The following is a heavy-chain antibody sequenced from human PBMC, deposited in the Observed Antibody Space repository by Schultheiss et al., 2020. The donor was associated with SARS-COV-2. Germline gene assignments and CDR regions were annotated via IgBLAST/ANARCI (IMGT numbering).Heavy chain of an antibody. CDR2: IRSKANSYAT. V-gene: IGHV3-73*01. Sequence: GGSLRLSCAASGFTFSGSAMHWVRQASGKGLEWVGRIRSKANSYATAYAASVKGRFTISRDDSKNTAYLQMNSLKTEDTAVYYCTPCMVTCRYFDLWGRGTGVTVSS. D-gene: IGHD5-18*01. CDR3: TPCMVTCRYFDL. CDR1: GFTFSGSA. J-gene: IGHJ2*01.